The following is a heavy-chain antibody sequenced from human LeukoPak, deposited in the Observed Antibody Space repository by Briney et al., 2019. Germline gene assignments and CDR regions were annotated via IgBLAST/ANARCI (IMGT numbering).Heavy chain of an antibody. CDR1: GYTFINYG. V-gene: IGHV1-18*01. CDR2: SSPYNGKT. CDR3: VREESGGYFDY. Sequence: ASVKVSCKASGYTFINYGITWVRQAPGQGLEWMGWSSPYNGKTNYAQKLQGRVTMTTDTSTNTAYMELRSLRSDDTAVYHCVREESGGYFDYWGQGTLVTVSS. J-gene: IGHJ4*02. D-gene: IGHD2-8*02.